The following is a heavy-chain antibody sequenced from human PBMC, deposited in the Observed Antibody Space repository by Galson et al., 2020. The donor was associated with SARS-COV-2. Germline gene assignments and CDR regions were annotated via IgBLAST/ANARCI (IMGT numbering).Heavy chain of an antibody. V-gene: IGHV4-4*02. CDR2: IYHSGST. Sequence: SETLSLTCAVSGGSISSSNWWSWVRQPPGKGLEWIGEIYHSGSTNYNPSLKSRVTISVDTSKNQFSLKLSSVTAADTAVYYCARDTSNSSWYLYYYYGMDVWGKGTTVTVSS. D-gene: IGHD6-13*01. CDR1: GGSISSSNW. CDR3: ARDTSNSSWYLYYYYGMDV. J-gene: IGHJ6*04.